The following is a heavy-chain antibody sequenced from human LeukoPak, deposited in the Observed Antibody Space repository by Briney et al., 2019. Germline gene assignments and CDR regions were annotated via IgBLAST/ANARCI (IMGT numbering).Heavy chain of an antibody. CDR2: IWYDGSNK. CDR1: GFTFSSYG. CDR3: AARRHGGDGYS. D-gene: IGHD5-24*01. V-gene: IGHV3-33*03. Sequence: GGSLRLSCAASGFTFSSYGMHWVRQAPGKGLEWVAVIWYDGSNKYYADSVKGRFTISRDNAKNSLYLQMNSLRVEDTAVYYCAARRHGGDGYSWGQGTMVTVSS. J-gene: IGHJ3*01.